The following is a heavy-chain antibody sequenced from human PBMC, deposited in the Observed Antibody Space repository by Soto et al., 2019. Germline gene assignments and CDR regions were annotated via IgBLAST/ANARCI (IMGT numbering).Heavy chain of an antibody. CDR2: ISYDGKNK. D-gene: IGHD3-10*02. J-gene: IGHJ4*02. V-gene: IGHV3-30*18. CDR1: GFPFRSYA. CDR3: AKAVDITVRGVPPSDY. Sequence: PGGSQSLSCAASGFPFRSYAMSWVRQAPGKGLEWVAVISYDGKNKFYIDSVKGRFTVSRDNTQNILYLQMNSLRPEDSAMYYCAKAVDITVRGVPPSDYWGQGTLVTVSS.